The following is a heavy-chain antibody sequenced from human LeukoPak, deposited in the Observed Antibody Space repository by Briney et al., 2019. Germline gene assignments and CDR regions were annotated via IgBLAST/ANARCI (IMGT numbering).Heavy chain of an antibody. J-gene: IGHJ4*02. Sequence: SETLSLTCTVSGGSISSYYWSWIRQPPGKGLEWIGYIYYSGSTNYNPSLKSRVTISVDTSKNQFSLKLSSVTAADTAVYYCARQRGSQGTTDYWGQGTLVTVSS. CDR2: IYYSGST. CDR3: ARQRGSQGTTDY. V-gene: IGHV4-59*08. CDR1: GGSISSYY. D-gene: IGHD1-1*01.